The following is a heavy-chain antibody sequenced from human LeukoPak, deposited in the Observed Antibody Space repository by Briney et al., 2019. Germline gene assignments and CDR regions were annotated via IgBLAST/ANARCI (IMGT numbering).Heavy chain of an antibody. CDR2: IYTSGST. CDR1: GGSISSGSYY. D-gene: IGHD5-12*01. Sequence: PSETLSLTCTVSGGSISSGSYYWSWIRQPAGKGLEWIGRIYTSGSTNYNPSLKSRVTISVDTSKNQFSLKLSSVTAADTAVYYCARHLKIWVAHHDAFNVWSQGTMVTVSS. V-gene: IGHV4-61*02. CDR3: ARHLKIWVAHHDAFNV. J-gene: IGHJ3*01.